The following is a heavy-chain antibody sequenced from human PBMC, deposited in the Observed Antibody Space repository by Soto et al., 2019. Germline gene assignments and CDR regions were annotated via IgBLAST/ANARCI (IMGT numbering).Heavy chain of an antibody. V-gene: IGHV3-15*01. Sequence: PGGSLRLSCAASGFTFSYAWMSWVRQAPGKGLEWVGRSKSKDDGGATDYAAPVKGRFTISRDDSKNTLFLQMNTLKTEDTAVYYCTTGSPIRYSGSYEYSCFDYWGQGA. J-gene: IGHJ4*02. CDR3: TTGSPIRYSGSYEYSCFDY. CDR2: SKSKDDGGAT. CDR1: GFTFSYAW. D-gene: IGHD1-26*01.